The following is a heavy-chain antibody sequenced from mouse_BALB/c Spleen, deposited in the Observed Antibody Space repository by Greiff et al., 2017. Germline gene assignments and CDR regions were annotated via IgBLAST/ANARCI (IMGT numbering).Heavy chain of an antibody. V-gene: IGHV1-26*01. CDR1: GYTFTEYS. J-gene: IGHJ4*01. CDR3: ARDGNYEDAMDY. CDR2: INPNNGGT. Sequence: EVQLQQSGPELVKPGASVKISCKTSGYTFTEYSMHWVKQSHGKSLVWIGGINPNNGGTSYNQKFKGKATLTVDTSSSTAYMELRSLTSEDSAVYYCARDGNYEDAMDYWGQGTSVTVSA. D-gene: IGHD2-1*01.